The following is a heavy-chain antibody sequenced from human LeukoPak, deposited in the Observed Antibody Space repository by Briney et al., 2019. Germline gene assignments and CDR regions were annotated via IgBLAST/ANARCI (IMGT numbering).Heavy chain of an antibody. D-gene: IGHD6-13*01. CDR2: IYYSGST. CDR3: ARQGSSSWHQFDY. J-gene: IGHJ4*02. CDR1: GGSISSSSYY. Sequence: SETLSLTCTVSGGSISSSSYYWGWIRQPPGKGLEWIGSIYYSGSTYYNPSLKSRVTISVDTSKNQFSLKVSSVTAADTAVYYCARQGSSSWHQFDYWGQGTLVTVSS. V-gene: IGHV4-39*01.